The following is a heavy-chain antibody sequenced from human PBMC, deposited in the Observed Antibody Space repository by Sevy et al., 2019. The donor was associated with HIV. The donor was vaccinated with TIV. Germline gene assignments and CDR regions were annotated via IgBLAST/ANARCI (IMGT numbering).Heavy chain of an antibody. CDR2: ISAYNGNT. V-gene: IGHV1-18*01. Sequence: ASVKVSCKASGYTFTSYGISCVRQAPGQGLEWMGWISAYNGNTNYAQKLQGRVTMTTDTSTSTAYMELRSLRSDDTAVYYCAREGGPYYYDSSGYEYYFDYWGQGTLVTVSS. CDR1: GYTFTSYG. CDR3: AREGGPYYYDSSGYEYYFDY. D-gene: IGHD3-22*01. J-gene: IGHJ4*02.